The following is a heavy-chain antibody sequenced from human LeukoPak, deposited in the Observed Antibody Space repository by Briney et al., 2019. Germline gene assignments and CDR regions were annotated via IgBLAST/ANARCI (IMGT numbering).Heavy chain of an antibody. V-gene: IGHV3-23*01. CDR1: GFTFNSYA. CDR2: ISDSGGNT. CDR3: ARHRSSWLIGY. D-gene: IGHD6-6*01. Sequence: GGSLRLSCAASGFTFNSYAMSWVRQAPWERLQWVSGISDSGGNTYYADSVRGRFTISRDNSKNTLYLQMNSLRAEDTAVYYCARHRSSWLIGYWGQGTLVTVSS. J-gene: IGHJ4*02.